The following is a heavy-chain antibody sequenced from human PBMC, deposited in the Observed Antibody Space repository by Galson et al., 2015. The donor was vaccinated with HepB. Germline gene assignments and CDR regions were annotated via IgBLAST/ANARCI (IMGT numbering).Heavy chain of an antibody. CDR3: ARDSTTWSYRSDFDY. CDR2: INTYIGSP. J-gene: IGHJ4*02. D-gene: IGHD2-2*01. V-gene: IGHV7-4-1*02. CDR1: GYTFTNYA. Sequence: CKASGYTFTNYAINWVRQAPGQGLEWMGSINTYIGSPTYAPGFTGRFVFSLDTSVSTAYLQISSLKAEDTAVYYCARDSTTWSYRSDFDYWGQGTLVTVSS.